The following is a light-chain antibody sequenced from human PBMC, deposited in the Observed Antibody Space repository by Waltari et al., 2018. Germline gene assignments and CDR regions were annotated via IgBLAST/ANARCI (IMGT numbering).Light chain of an antibody. V-gene: IGKV3-20*01. CDR1: QSLSKKY. CDR2: GA. CDR3: QQYGSSVMYT. Sequence: VLTQSPGTLSLSPGERVTLSCRASQSLSKKYLAWYQQKPGQAPRLLIYGADRFSGSGSGTDFTLTISRLEPEDFAMYYCQQYGSSVMYTFGQWTKLEIK. J-gene: IGKJ2*01.